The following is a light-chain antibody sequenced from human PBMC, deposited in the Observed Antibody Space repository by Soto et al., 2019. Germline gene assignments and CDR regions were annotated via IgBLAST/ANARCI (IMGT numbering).Light chain of an antibody. CDR2: SNN. Sequence: QSVLTQPPSASGTPGQKVTISCSGSNSNIGRNYVSWYQYLPGTAPKLLIYSNNQRPSGVPDRFSGSKSGTSASLAISELRSEDEADYFCAAWDDILRGVFGGGTSSPS. CDR3: AAWDDILRGV. CDR1: NSNIGRNY. J-gene: IGLJ3*02. V-gene: IGLV1-47*02.